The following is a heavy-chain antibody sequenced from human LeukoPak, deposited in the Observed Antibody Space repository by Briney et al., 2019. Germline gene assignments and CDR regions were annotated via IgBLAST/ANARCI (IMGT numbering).Heavy chain of an antibody. V-gene: IGHV3-23*01. Sequence: GGSLRLSCAASEFDFSSHAMTWVRQAPGQGLEWVSAISISGSKTYYADSVKGRFTISRDNSKNTLYLQMNSLRAEDTAVYYCANEIRPNDYWGQGTQVTVSS. J-gene: IGHJ4*02. CDR3: ANEIRPNDY. CDR1: EFDFSSHA. D-gene: IGHD4-17*01. CDR2: ISISGSKT.